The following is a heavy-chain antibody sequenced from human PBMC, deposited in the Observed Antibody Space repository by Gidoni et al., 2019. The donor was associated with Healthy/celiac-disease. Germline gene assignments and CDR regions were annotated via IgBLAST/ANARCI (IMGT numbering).Heavy chain of an antibody. CDR2: IWYDGSNK. V-gene: IGHV3-33*01. J-gene: IGHJ3*02. CDR1: GFDFSSYG. Sequence: QVQLVESGGGVVQPGRSLRLSCAASGFDFSSYGMHWFSQAPGKGVEWVAVIWYDGSNKYYADSVKGRFTISRDNSKNTLYLQMNSLRAEDTAVYYCVSVCSGGSCHRSAFDIWGQGTMVTVSS. D-gene: IGHD2-15*01. CDR3: VSVCSGGSCHRSAFDI.